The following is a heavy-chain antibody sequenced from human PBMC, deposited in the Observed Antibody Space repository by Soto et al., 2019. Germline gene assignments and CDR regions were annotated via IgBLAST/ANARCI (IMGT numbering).Heavy chain of an antibody. CDR2: ISYDGSNK. J-gene: IGHJ6*02. Sequence: LRLSCAASGFTFSSYGMHWVRQAPGKGLEWVAVISYDGSNKYYADSVKGRFTISRDNSKNTLYLQMNSLRAEDTAVYYCAKDMVRGATSPYYYYYGMDVWGQGTTVTVSS. CDR1: GFTFSSYG. CDR3: AKDMVRGATSPYYYYYGMDV. D-gene: IGHD3-10*01. V-gene: IGHV3-30*18.